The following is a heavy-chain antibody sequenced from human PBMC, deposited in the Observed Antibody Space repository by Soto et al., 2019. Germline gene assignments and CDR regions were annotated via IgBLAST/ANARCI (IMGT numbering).Heavy chain of an antibody. V-gene: IGHV4-59*08. CDR1: GGSISSYF. CDR2: IYYSGST. CDR3: ARPRSSSRKGAFDV. Sequence: SSETLSLTCTVSGGSISSYFWSWIRQPPGKGLEWIGYIYYSGSTDYNPSLKSRVTISVDTSKNQFSLKLSSVTAADTAMYYCARPRSSSRKGAFDVWGQGTMVTVSS. D-gene: IGHD2-2*01. J-gene: IGHJ3*01.